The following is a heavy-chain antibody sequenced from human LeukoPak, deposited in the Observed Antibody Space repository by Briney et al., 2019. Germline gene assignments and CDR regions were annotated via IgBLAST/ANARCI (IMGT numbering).Heavy chain of an antibody. CDR1: GYTFSNYW. Sequence: GESLKTSFQGSGYTFSNYWIAVVRPMPGNGLGWMGIIYPGDSDTKYSPFFQGHVSLSAAKALNTSYLQCRSVEASDTASYYCARLGTPYYYYYVDVWGRGTTVTVSS. CDR3: ARLGTPYYYYYVDV. D-gene: IGHD1-1*01. CDR2: IYPGDSDT. V-gene: IGHV5-51*01. J-gene: IGHJ6*03.